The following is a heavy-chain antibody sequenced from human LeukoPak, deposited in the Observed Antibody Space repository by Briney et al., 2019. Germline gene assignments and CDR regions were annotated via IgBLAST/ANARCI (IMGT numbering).Heavy chain of an antibody. CDR3: ARYYYDSSGYSLGFDY. D-gene: IGHD3-22*01. Sequence: GASVKVSCKASGYTFTSYATHWVRQAPGQRLEWMGWINAGNGNTKYSQKFQGRVTITRDTSASTAYMELSSLRSEDTAVYYCARYYYDSSGYSLGFDYWGQGTLVTVSS. CDR1: GYTFTSYA. J-gene: IGHJ4*02. V-gene: IGHV1-3*01. CDR2: INAGNGNT.